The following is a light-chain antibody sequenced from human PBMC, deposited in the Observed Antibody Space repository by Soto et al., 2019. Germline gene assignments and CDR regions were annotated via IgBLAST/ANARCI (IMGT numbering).Light chain of an antibody. V-gene: IGKV4-1*01. Sequence: DIVMTQSPDSLAVSLGERATINCKSSQSILYSSNNKNYLAWYQQKPGQPPKLLIYWASTRESGVPDRFSGSGSGADVTLTISSLQAEDVAAYYCQQYYSTPLTFGGGTKLEIK. CDR3: QQYYSTPLT. CDR2: WAS. J-gene: IGKJ4*01. CDR1: QSILYSSNNKNY.